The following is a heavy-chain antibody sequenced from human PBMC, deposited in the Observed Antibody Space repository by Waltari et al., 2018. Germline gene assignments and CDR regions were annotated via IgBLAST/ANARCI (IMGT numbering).Heavy chain of an antibody. CDR3: ARAFGSGSYAWFDS. V-gene: IGHV4-39*01. D-gene: IGHD3-10*01. CDR1: GASVPSGSYY. Sequence: QLQLQESGPGLVKPSETLSLTCSVSGASVPSGSYYWGWIRQPPRKGLEWIGIMYYRGSSYSNPSRKSRVTISVDTSKNQFSLKLSSVAAADTAVYYCARAFGSGSYAWFDSWGQGTLVTVSS. J-gene: IGHJ5*01. CDR2: MYYRGSS.